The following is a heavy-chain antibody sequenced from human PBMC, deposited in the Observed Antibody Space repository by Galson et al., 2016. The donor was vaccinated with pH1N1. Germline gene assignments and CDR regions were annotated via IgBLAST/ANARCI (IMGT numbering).Heavy chain of an antibody. V-gene: IGHV1-2*02. J-gene: IGHJ6*02. Sequence: SVKVSCKASEYTFTDYYMHWVRQAPGQGLEWMGWINPKSAGTSYAQKFQGRVTLTSDTSISTSYMELTRLTSDDTAVYYCAQGSERGVWGQGTTVTVSS. D-gene: IGHD1-26*01. CDR2: INPKSAGT. CDR3: AQGSERGV. CDR1: EYTFTDYY.